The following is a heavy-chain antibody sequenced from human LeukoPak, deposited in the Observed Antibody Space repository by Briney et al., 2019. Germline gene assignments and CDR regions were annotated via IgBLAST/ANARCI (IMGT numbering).Heavy chain of an antibody. J-gene: IGHJ4*02. V-gene: IGHV4-39*01. CDR1: GVSISSSNSY. CDR2: IYYSGNT. D-gene: IGHD3-22*01. CDR3: AREDYDSSGTVDY. Sequence: PSETLSLTCTVSGVSISSSNSYWGWIRQPPGKGLEWIGSIYYSGNTYYNASLKSQVSISIDTSKNQFSLRLTSVTAADTAVYYCAREDYDSSGTVDYWGQGTLVTVSS.